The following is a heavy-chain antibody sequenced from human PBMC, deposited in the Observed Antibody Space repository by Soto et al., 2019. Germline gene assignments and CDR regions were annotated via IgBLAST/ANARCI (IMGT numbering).Heavy chain of an antibody. Sequence: VASVKVSCKASGYTFTGYYMHWVRQAPGQGLEWMGWINPNSGGTNYAQKFQGWVTMTRDTSISTAYMELSRLRSDDTAVYYCARVIVGSGCSCYSGWFDPWGQGSLVTVSS. D-gene: IGHD2-15*01. V-gene: IGHV1-2*04. CDR2: INPNSGGT. CDR1: GYTFTGYY. CDR3: ARVIVGSGCSCYSGWFDP. J-gene: IGHJ5*02.